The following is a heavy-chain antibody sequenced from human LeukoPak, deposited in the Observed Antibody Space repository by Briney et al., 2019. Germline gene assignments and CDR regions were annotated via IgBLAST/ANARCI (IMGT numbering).Heavy chain of an antibody. J-gene: IGHJ5*02. CDR2: IYYSGST. CDR1: GGSISSYC. D-gene: IGHD1-26*01. V-gene: IGHV4-59*01. CDR3: AGLVVGSRFDP. Sequence: SETLSLTCTVSGGSISSYCWSWIRQPPGKGLEWIGYIYYSGSTNYNPSLKSRVTISVDTSKNQFSLKLSSVTAADTAVYYCAGLVVGSRFDPWGQGTLVTVSS.